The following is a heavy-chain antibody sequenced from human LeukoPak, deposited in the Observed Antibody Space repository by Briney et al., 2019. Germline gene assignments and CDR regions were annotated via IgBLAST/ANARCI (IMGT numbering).Heavy chain of an antibody. D-gene: IGHD1-26*01. Sequence: SETLSLTCTFTHGSLRGYHWGWFRPPTGKERDWIGFIHYSGSTNYTPSLKSRVTMSVDTSKNQFSLKLTSVTAADTAVYYCAGGEEWDRGCAGYWGQGTLITVSS. CDR1: HGSLRGYH. CDR3: AGGEEWDRGCAGY. J-gene: IGHJ4*02. V-gene: IGHV4-59*01. CDR2: IHYSGST.